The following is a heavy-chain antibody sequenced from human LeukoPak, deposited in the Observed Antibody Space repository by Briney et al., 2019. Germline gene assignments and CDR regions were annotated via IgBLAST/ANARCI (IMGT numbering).Heavy chain of an antibody. V-gene: IGHV4-34*01. CDR2: INHSGNT. CDR1: GGSFSGYY. CDR3: AREIELKWFGESDY. J-gene: IGHJ4*02. D-gene: IGHD3-10*01. Sequence: SETLSLTCGVYGGSFSGYYWSWIRQPPGKGLEWIGEINHSGNTNYNPSLKSRVTMSVDTSKNQFSLKLTSVTAADTAVYYCAREIELKWFGESDYWGQGTLVTVSS.